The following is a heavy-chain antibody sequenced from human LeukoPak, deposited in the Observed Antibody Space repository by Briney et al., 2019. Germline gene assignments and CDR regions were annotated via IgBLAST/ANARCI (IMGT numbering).Heavy chain of an antibody. D-gene: IGHD2/OR15-2a*01. Sequence: GGSLRLSCAASGFTFSSYGMNWVRQAPGKGLEWVSFIFSSSTYIYYTDSVKGRFTISRDNARNSLYLQMDNLRAEDTGVYYCARDFYGGFALDYWGQGTLVTVSS. CDR1: GFTFSSYG. CDR3: ARDFYGGFALDY. V-gene: IGHV3-21*03. J-gene: IGHJ4*02. CDR2: IFSSSTYI.